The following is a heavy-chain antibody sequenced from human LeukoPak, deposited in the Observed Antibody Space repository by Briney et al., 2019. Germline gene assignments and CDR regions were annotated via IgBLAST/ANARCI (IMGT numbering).Heavy chain of an antibody. D-gene: IGHD5-18*01. J-gene: IGHJ4*02. V-gene: IGHV4-39*07. Sequence: SETLSLTCTVSGGSISSSGYYWGWIRQPPGKGLEWIGSIYYSGSTYYNPSLKSRVTISVDTSKNQFSLKLSSVTAADTAVYYCARDSWGAMVTFDYWGQGTLVAVSS. CDR3: ARDSWGAMVTFDY. CDR1: GGSISSSGYY. CDR2: IYYSGST.